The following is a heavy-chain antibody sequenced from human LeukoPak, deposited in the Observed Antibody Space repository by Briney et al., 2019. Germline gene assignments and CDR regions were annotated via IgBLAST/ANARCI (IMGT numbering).Heavy chain of an antibody. D-gene: IGHD1-26*01. Sequence: PGGSLRLSCAASGYTFSSYSMNWVRQAPGKGLEWVSSISSSSSFIYYADSVKGRFTISRDNAKNSLYLQMNSLRAEDTAVYYCARAERRDAFDIWAKGQWSPSLQ. CDR3: ARAERRDAFDI. V-gene: IGHV3-21*01. CDR2: ISSSSSFI. CDR1: GYTFSSYS. J-gene: IGHJ3*02.